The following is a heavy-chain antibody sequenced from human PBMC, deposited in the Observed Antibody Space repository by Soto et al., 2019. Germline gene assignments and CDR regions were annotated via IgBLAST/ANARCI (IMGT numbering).Heavy chain of an antibody. Sequence: ASVKVSCKASGYTFTSYDINWVRQATGQGLEWMGWMNPNSGNTGYAQKFQGRVTMTRNTSISTAYMELSSLRSEDTAVYYCARVYYDFWSGNLKSYYYYYYMDVWGKGTTVTVSS. J-gene: IGHJ6*03. D-gene: IGHD3-3*01. CDR1: GYTFTSYD. CDR2: MNPNSGNT. V-gene: IGHV1-8*01. CDR3: ARVYYDFWSGNLKSYYYYYYMDV.